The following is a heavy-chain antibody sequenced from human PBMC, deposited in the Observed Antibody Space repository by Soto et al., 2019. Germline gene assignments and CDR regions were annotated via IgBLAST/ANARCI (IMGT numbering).Heavy chain of an antibody. D-gene: IGHD6-25*01. Sequence: QVQLVQSGAEVKKPGASVKVSCKASGYTFTSYDINWVRQATGQGLEWMAWMNPNSGNTGYAQKFQGRVTMTTNTSIRTAYMELSSVASEDTAVYYCAGGRSLAADYWGQGTLVTVSS. CDR1: GYTFTSYD. J-gene: IGHJ4*02. CDR3: AGGRSLAADY. V-gene: IGHV1-8*01. CDR2: MNPNSGNT.